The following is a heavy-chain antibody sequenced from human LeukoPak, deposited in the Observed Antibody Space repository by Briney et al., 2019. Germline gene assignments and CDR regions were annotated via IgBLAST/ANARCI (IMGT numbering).Heavy chain of an antibody. CDR2: INPSGSST. CDR3: ARENRGIDAFDI. V-gene: IGHV1-46*01. J-gene: IGHJ3*02. Sequence: GASVKVSCMSSGYTFTNFYMHWVRQAPGQGLEWMGLINPSGSSTWFAEKFQGRVTMTRDMSTSTVYKELSSLRSEDTAVYYCARENRGIDAFDIWGQGTMVTVSS. CDR1: GYTFTNFY. D-gene: IGHD1-14*01.